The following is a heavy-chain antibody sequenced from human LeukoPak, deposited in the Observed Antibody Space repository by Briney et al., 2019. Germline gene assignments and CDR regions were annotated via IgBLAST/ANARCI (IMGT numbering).Heavy chain of an antibody. D-gene: IGHD3/OR15-3a*01. Sequence: GGSLRLSCAASGFTFSSYEMNWDRQAPGKGLEWVSYISSSGSTIYYADSVKGRFTISRDNAKNSLYLQMNSLRAEDTAVYYCAREDRTGSGTAFDIWGQGTMVTVSS. CDR2: ISSSGSTI. CDR3: AREDRTGSGTAFDI. CDR1: GFTFSSYE. V-gene: IGHV3-48*03. J-gene: IGHJ3*02.